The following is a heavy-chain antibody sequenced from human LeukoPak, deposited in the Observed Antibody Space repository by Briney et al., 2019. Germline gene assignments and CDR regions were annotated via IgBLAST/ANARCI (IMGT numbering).Heavy chain of an antibody. CDR1: GGSISSYY. CDR3: TRLVYGSGSYLYYFDY. J-gene: IGHJ4*02. CDR2: IYYSGST. Sequence: SETLSLTCTVSGGSISSYYWSWIRQPPGKGLEWIGYIYYSGSTNYNPSLKSRVTISVDTSKNQFSLKLSSVTAADTAVYYCTRLVYGSGSYLYYFDYWGQGTLVTVSS. D-gene: IGHD3-10*01. V-gene: IGHV4-59*08.